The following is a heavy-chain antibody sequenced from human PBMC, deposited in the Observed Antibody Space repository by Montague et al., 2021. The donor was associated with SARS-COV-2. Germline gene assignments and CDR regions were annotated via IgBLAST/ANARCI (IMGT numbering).Heavy chain of an antibody. CDR3: ARDIAAIGDPGWDCFDY. CDR2: IDNNGSGI. CDR1: GFTFSSAW. Sequence: SLRLSCAASGFTFSSAWMHWVRQAPGKGLKWIARIDNNGSGIYYADSVKGRFTMSRDNAKKTLYLHMTSLRVEDTAVYYCARDIAAIGDPGWDCFDYWGQGALVTVPS. D-gene: IGHD6-13*01. V-gene: IGHV3-74*01. J-gene: IGHJ4*02.